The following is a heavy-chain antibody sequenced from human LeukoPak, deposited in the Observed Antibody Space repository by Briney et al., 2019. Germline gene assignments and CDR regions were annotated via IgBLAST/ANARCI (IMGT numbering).Heavy chain of an antibody. CDR2: IKEDGSAQ. J-gene: IGHJ4*02. CDR3: ARDLGWFHFDS. D-gene: IGHD2-15*01. V-gene: IGHV3-7*01. CDR1: GFSFNTHA. Sequence: GGSLRLSCAASGFSFNTHAMSWVRQAPGKGLEWVAHIKEDGSAQNYIDSVKGRFTISRDNAKNSLFLQMNSVRAEDTAIYYCARDLGWFHFDSWGQGTLVTVSS.